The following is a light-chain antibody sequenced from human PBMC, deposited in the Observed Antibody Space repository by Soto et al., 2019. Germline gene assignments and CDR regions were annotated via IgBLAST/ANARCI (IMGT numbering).Light chain of an antibody. CDR1: SSDVGTYDY. CDR2: DVN. V-gene: IGLV2-14*01. J-gene: IGLJ1*01. Sequence: QSALTQPASVSGSPGQSITISCTGTSSDVGTYDYVSWHQQHPGKAPKLIIYDVNNRPSGVSSRFSGSKSGNTASLTISGLQAEDDADYYCCSFSTSGTHVFGTGTKLTVL. CDR3: CSFSTSGTHV.